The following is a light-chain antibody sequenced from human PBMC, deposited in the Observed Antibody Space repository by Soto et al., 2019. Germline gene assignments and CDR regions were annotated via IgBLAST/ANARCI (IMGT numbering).Light chain of an antibody. V-gene: IGKV1-33*01. CDR1: QDISNY. Sequence: DVQMTQSPSSLSASVGDTLTITCQATQDISNYLNWYQQKPGEAPKLLIYDASKLETGVPSRFSGSGSGTDFTFTISSLQPEDFATYHCQQYDHLPITFGQGTRLEIK. J-gene: IGKJ5*01. CDR2: DAS. CDR3: QQYDHLPIT.